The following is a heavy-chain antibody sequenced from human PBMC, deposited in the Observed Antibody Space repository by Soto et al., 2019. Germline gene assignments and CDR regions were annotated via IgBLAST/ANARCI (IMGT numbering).Heavy chain of an antibody. CDR3: ARPRITESWIDS. CDR1: GSSISSYY. V-gene: IGHV4-59*01. Sequence: SETLSLTCNVSGSSISSYYWSWIRQPPGKGLEWIGYVYYTGSTLYNPSLKSRVTISVDMSKKEFSLRLSSVIAADTAVYFCARPRITESWIDSWGQGTPVT. D-gene: IGHD5-12*01. J-gene: IGHJ4*02. CDR2: VYYTGST.